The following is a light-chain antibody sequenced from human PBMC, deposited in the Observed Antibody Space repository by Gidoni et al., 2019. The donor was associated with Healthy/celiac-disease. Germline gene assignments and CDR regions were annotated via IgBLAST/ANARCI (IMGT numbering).Light chain of an antibody. V-gene: IGLV2-14*01. J-gene: IGLJ2*01. CDR1: SSDVGGYNY. Sequence: QPASVSGSPGQSITISCTGTSSDVGGYNYVSWYQQHPGKAPKLRIYDVSNRPSGVSNRFSGSKSGNTASLTISGLQAEDEADYYCSSYTSSSTLVFGGGTKLTVL. CDR2: DVS. CDR3: SSYTSSSTLV.